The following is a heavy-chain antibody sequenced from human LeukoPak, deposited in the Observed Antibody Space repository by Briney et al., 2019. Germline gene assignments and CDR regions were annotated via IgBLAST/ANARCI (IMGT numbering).Heavy chain of an antibody. V-gene: IGHV3-30*03. CDR3: AAGPSSNGHQLPY. D-gene: IGHD4-11*01. CDR1: GFTFSSYW. Sequence: PGGSLRLSRAASGFTFSSYWMSWVRQAPGKGLEWVAVISYDGSNKYYADSVKGRFTISRDNAKKMVYLQMNSLRVEASAVYDCAAGPSSNGHQLPYWGQGTLVTVSS. J-gene: IGHJ4*02. CDR2: ISYDGSNK.